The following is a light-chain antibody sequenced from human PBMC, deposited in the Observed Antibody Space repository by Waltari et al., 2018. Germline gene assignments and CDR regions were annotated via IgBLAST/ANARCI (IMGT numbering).Light chain of an antibody. J-gene: IGLJ3*02. V-gene: IGLV2-14*01. CDR3: SSYTSNNIWV. CDR1: SSDVGGYNY. CDR2: DVS. Sequence: QSALTQPASVSGSPGQSITISCTGTSSDVGGYNYVSWYQQQPGKAPKFMIYDVSQRPSGVSNRFSGPKSCKTASLTISGLQAEDEADYYCSSYTSNNIWVFGGGTKLTVL.